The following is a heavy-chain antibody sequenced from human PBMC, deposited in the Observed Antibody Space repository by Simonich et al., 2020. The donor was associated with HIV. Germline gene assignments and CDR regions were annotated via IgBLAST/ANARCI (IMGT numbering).Heavy chain of an antibody. CDR1: GFTFSSYA. J-gene: IGHJ4*02. CDR3: AKDRYYNFWSGYYDY. Sequence: EVQLLESGGGLVQPGGSLRLSCAASGFTFSSYAMSWVRQAPGKVVEGVSEMRCSGGSTYYADSVKGRLTISRDNSKNTLYLQMNSLRAEDTAVYYCAKDRYYNFWSGYYDYWGQGTLVTVSS. D-gene: IGHD3-3*01. CDR2: MRCSGGST. V-gene: IGHV3-23*01.